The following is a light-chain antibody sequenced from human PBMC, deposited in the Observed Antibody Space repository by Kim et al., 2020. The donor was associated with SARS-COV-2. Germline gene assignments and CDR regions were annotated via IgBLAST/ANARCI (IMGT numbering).Light chain of an antibody. V-gene: IGKV1-9*01. J-gene: IGKJ4*01. CDR3: QELHDSPLT. CDR2: AAS. CDR1: QDSSSY. Sequence: SPAVRDRSTITVRARQDSSSYLAWYQQRPGKAPNLLIYAASTLLSGVPSRFSGSGSETDFTLTISSLQPEDFATYYCQELHDSPLTFGGGTKLEI.